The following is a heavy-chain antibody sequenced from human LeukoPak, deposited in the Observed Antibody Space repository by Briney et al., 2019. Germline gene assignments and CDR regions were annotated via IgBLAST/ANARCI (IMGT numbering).Heavy chain of an antibody. CDR1: GYTFTSYA. Sequence: ASVKVSCKASGYTFTSYAMNWVRQAPGQGLEWMGWINTNTGNPTYAQGFTGRFVFSLDTSVSTAYLQISSLKAEDTAVYYCARGGLRYFDWLSKGGAFDIWGQGTMVTVSS. J-gene: IGHJ3*02. V-gene: IGHV7-4-1*02. CDR3: ARGGLRYFDWLSKGGAFDI. D-gene: IGHD3-9*01. CDR2: INTNTGNP.